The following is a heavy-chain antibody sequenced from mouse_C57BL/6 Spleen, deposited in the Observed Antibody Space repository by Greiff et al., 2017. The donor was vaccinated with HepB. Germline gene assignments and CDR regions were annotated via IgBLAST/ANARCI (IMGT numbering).Heavy chain of an antibody. CDR3: ARGFDY. J-gene: IGHJ3*01. CDR2: FYPYNDDT. Sequence: VKVVESGAELVKPGASVTMSCKASGYTFTTYPIEWMKQTPGKSLEWIGNFYPYNDDTKYNAKFKGKATLTVEKSSSTVYLEHSRLTSDDSAVYYCARGFDYWGQGTLVTVSA. CDR1: GYTFTTYP. V-gene: IGHV1-47*01.